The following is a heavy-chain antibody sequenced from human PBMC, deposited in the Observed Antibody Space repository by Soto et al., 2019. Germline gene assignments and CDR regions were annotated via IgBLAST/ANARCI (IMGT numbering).Heavy chain of an antibody. Sequence: QVQLEQSGAEVKKPGSSVKVSCKASGGTFSSYAISWVRQAPGQGLEWMGGIIPISGTANYAQKFQGRVTINADESTSTAYMELSSLRSEDTAVYYCARSQGSSTSLEIYYYYYYGMDVWGQGTTVTVSS. V-gene: IGHV1-69*01. CDR2: IIPISGTA. J-gene: IGHJ6*02. CDR3: ARSQGSSTSLEIYYYYYYGMDV. CDR1: GGTFSSYA. D-gene: IGHD2-2*01.